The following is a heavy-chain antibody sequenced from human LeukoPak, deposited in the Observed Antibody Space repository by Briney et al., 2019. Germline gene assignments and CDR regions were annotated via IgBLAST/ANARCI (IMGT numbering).Heavy chain of an antibody. CDR3: AIGCSSTSCPGPFDY. J-gene: IGHJ4*02. Sequence: PSETLSLTCAVYGGSFSGYYWSWIPQPPGKALEWIGEINHSGGTNYNPSLKSRVTISVDTSKNQFSLKLSSVTAADTAVYYCAIGCSSTSCPGPFDYWGQGTLVTVSS. CDR2: INHSGGT. V-gene: IGHV4-34*01. D-gene: IGHD2-2*01. CDR1: GGSFSGYY.